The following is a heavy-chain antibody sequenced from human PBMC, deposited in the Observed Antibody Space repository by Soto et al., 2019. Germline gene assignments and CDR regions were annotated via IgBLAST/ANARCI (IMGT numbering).Heavy chain of an antibody. D-gene: IGHD6-6*01. V-gene: IGHV5-51*01. CDR2: IWPGDSET. CDR1: GYIFTNYW. J-gene: IGHJ5*02. CDR3: ARHGSIGARQNWFDP. Sequence: GESLKISCKGSGYIFTNYWIAWVRQMPGKGLEWKGIIWPGDSETRYSPSIQGRVAISADKSISTVNLQWSSLKASNTTMYYCARHGSIGARQNWFDPWGQGTLVTVSS.